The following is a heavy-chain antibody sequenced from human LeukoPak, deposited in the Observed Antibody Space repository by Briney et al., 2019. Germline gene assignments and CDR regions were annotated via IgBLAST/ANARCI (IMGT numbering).Heavy chain of an antibody. J-gene: IGHJ4*02. Sequence: GGSLRLSCAASGFTFSSYSMNWVRQAPEKGLEWVSSISSSSSYIYYADSVKGRFTISRDNAKNSLYLQMNSLRAEDTAVYYCAREMFAYGSASPFDYWGQGTLVTVSS. CDR1: GFTFSSYS. D-gene: IGHD3-10*01. CDR2: ISSSSSYI. CDR3: AREMFAYGSASPFDY. V-gene: IGHV3-21*01.